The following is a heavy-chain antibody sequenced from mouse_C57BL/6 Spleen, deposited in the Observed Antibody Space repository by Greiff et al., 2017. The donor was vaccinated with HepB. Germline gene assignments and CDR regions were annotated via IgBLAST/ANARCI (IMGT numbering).Heavy chain of an antibody. CDR1: GFTFSDYG. V-gene: IGHV5-17*01. CDR2: ISSGSSTI. Sequence: EVQLQESGGGLVKPGGSLKLSCAASGFTFSDYGMHWVRQAPEKGLEWVAYISSGSSTIYYADTVKGRFTISRDNAKNTLFLQMTSLRSEDTAMYYCARSPIYDGYHYYAMDYWGQGTSVTVSS. CDR3: ARSPIYDGYHYYAMDY. D-gene: IGHD2-3*01. J-gene: IGHJ4*01.